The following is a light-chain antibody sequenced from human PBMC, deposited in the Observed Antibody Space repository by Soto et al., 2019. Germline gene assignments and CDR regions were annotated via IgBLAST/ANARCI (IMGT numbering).Light chain of an antibody. V-gene: IGLV2-8*01. J-gene: IGLJ3*02. CDR2: EVT. CDR1: SSDVGAYNY. Sequence: QSALTQPASASGSPGQSVTISCTGTSSDVGAYNYVSWYQQHTGKAPKLVIYEVTKRPAGVPDRFSGSKSANTASLTVSGLQAEDEADYYCSSFACSPTWVFGGGTKLTVL. CDR3: SSFACSPTWV.